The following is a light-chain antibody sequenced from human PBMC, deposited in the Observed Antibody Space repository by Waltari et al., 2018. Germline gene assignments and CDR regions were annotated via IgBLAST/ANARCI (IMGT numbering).Light chain of an antibody. J-gene: IGKJ1*01. CDR1: QSVSNY. Sequence: EIVLTQSPATLSLSPGERATLSCRASQSVSNYLAWYQQKPGQTPRLLIYDVSNRATGIPARFSGSGSGTDFTLTISSLEPEDCACYYCQQRRIRGTFGQGTKVEIK. V-gene: IGKV3-11*01. CDR2: DVS. CDR3: QQRRIRGT.